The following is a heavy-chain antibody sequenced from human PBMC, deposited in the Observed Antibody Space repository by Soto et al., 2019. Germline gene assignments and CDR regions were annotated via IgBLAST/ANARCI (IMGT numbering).Heavy chain of an antibody. Sequence: SETLSLTCTVSGGSISSYYWSWIRRPAGKGLEWIGRIYTSGSTNYNPSLKSRVTMSVDTSKNQFSLKLGSVTAADTAVYYCARGRVYCSGGSCYSDWFDPWGQGTLVTVSS. CDR1: GGSISSYY. V-gene: IGHV4-4*07. CDR2: IYTSGST. D-gene: IGHD2-15*01. J-gene: IGHJ5*02. CDR3: ARGRVYCSGGSCYSDWFDP.